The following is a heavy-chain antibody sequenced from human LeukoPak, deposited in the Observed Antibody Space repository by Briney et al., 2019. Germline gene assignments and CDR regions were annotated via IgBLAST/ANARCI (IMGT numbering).Heavy chain of an antibody. Sequence: SGTLSLTCAVYGGSFSGYYWSWIRQPPGKGLEWIGEINHSGSTNYNPSLKSRVTISVDTSKNQFSLKLSSVTAADTAVYYCAREGVSGFYDFWSGINWFDPWGQGTLVTVSS. CDR2: INHSGST. CDR1: GGSFSGYY. V-gene: IGHV4-34*01. CDR3: AREGVSGFYDFWSGINWFDP. J-gene: IGHJ5*02. D-gene: IGHD3-3*01.